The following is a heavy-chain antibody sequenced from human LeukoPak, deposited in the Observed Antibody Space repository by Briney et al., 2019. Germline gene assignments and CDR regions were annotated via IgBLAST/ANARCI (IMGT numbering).Heavy chain of an antibody. CDR2: ISSSSTI. J-gene: IGHJ6*02. D-gene: IGHD1-1*01. V-gene: IGHV3-48*02. Sequence: PGGSLRLSCAASGFTFSSHSMNWVRQAPGKGLEWVSYISSSSTIYYADSVKGRFTISRDNAKNSLYLQMNSLRDEDTAVYYCAKAPQAGYTYGMDVWGQGTTVTVSS. CDR3: AKAPQAGYTYGMDV. CDR1: GFTFSSHS.